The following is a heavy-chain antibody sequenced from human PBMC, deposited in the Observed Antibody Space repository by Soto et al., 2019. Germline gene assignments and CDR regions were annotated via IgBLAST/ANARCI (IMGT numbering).Heavy chain of an antibody. CDR2: IGESGTTT. CDR1: GFTFSSYA. V-gene: IGHV3-23*01. Sequence: EVQLLESGGGLVQPGGSLRLSCAASGFTFSSYAMKLVRQAPGKGLEWVSLIGESGTTTYYADSVKGRFTISRDNSGNALFLEMYSLRAEDTAVYYCARYIPGVRYYGMDVGGQGTKVRVSS. J-gene: IGHJ6*02. D-gene: IGHD2-2*01. CDR3: ARYIPGVRYYGMDV.